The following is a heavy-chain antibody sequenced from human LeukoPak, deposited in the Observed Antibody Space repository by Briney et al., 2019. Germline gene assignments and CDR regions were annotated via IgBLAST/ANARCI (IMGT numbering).Heavy chain of an antibody. CDR3: ARVITTGVVPAALAQMFDY. Sequence: SQTLSLTCTVSGGSISSADYYWSWIRQPPGKGLEWIGYIYYSGSTYYNPSLKSRVTLSLDTSKNQFSLKLTSVTAADTAMYYCARVITTGVVPAALAQMFDYWGQGTLVTVSS. J-gene: IGHJ4*02. V-gene: IGHV4-31*03. CDR2: IYYSGST. D-gene: IGHD2-2*01. CDR1: GGSISSADYY.